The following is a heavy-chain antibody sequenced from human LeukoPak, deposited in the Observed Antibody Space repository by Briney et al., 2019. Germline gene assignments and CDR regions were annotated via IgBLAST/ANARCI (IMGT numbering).Heavy chain of an antibody. J-gene: IGHJ3*02. CDR1: GYTLTGYY. V-gene: IGHV1-8*03. D-gene: IGHD3-22*01. CDR3: ARVSWYYDSSGYSYDAFDI. Sequence: ASVKVSCKASGYTLTGYYMHWVRQAPGQGLEWMGRINPNSGNTGYAQKFQGRVTITRNTSISTAYMELSSLRSEDTAVYYCARVSWYYDSSGYSYDAFDIWGQGTMVTVSS. CDR2: INPNSGNT.